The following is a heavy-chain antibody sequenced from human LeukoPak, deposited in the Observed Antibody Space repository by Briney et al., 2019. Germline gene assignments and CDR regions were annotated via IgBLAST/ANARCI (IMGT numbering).Heavy chain of an antibody. CDR2: INNDGSST. J-gene: IGHJ4*02. CDR1: GFTFSSYA. CDR3: ARDGDTATGDY. Sequence: PGGSLRLSCAASGFTFSSYAMHWVRQAPGKGLVWVSRINNDGSSTSYADSVKGRFTISRDNAKNTLYLQMNSLRAEDTAVYYCARDGDTATGDYWGQGTLVTVSS. D-gene: IGHD2-21*02. V-gene: IGHV3-74*01.